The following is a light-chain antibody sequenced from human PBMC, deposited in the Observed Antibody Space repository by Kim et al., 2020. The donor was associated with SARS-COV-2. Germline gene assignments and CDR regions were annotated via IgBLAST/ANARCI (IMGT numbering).Light chain of an antibody. CDR3: ATWDDSLNGPV. J-gene: IGLJ3*02. CDR1: SSKIGSNT. CDR2: SNS. Sequence: QSVLTQPPSASGTPGQRVTISCSGSSSKIGSNTVNWYQQLPRTAPKLLIQSNSERPSGVPDRFSGSKSGTSASLAISGLQSEDEADYYCATWDDSLNGPVFGGGTQLTVL. V-gene: IGLV1-44*01.